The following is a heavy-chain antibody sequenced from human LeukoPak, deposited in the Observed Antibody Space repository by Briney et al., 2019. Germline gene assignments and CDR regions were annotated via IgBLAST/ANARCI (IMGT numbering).Heavy chain of an antibody. CDR3: ARVMVRGVIMPYDY. Sequence: SETLSLACAVYGGSFSGYYWSWIRQPPGKGLEWIGEINHSGSTNYNPSLKSRVTISVDTSKNQFSLKLSSVTAADTAVYYCARVMVRGVIMPYDYWGQGTLVTVSS. D-gene: IGHD3-10*01. J-gene: IGHJ4*02. CDR1: GGSFSGYY. CDR2: INHSGST. V-gene: IGHV4-34*01.